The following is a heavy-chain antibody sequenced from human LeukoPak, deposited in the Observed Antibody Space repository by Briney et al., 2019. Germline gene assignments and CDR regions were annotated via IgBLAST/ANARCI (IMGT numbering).Heavy chain of an antibody. V-gene: IGHV4-59*12. CDR1: GGSISSYY. CDR2: IYYSGST. J-gene: IGHJ5*02. CDR3: ARVQSRLSWFDP. Sequence: PSETLSLTCTVSGGSISSYYWSWIRQPPGKGLEWIGYIYYSGSTNYNPSLKSRVTISVDTSKNQFSLKLNSVTAADTAVYYCARVQSRLSWFDPWGQGTLVTVSS.